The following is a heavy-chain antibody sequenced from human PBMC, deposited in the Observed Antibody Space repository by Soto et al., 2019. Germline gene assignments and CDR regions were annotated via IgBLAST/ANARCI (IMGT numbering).Heavy chain of an antibody. D-gene: IGHD3-10*01. J-gene: IGHJ5*02. Sequence: SETLSLTCAVYGGSFSGYYWSWIRQPPGKGLEWIGEINHSGSTNYNPSLKSRVTISVDTSKNQFSLKLSSVTAADTAVYYCARGLNVLLWFGAYNWFDPWGLGTLVTVSS. CDR2: INHSGST. CDR1: GGSFSGYY. V-gene: IGHV4-34*01. CDR3: ARGLNVLLWFGAYNWFDP.